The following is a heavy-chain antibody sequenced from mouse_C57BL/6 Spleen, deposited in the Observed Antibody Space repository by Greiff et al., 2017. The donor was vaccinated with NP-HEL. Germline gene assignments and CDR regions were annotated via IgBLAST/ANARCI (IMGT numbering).Heavy chain of an antibody. CDR1: GYSITSGYY. Sequence: EVQLQESGPGLVKPSQSLSLTCSVTGYSITSGYYWNWIRQFPGNKLEWMGYISYDGSNNYNPSLKNRISITRDTSKNQFFLKLNSVTTEDTATYYCARGGYGKDFDYWGQGTTLTVSS. J-gene: IGHJ2*01. V-gene: IGHV3-6*01. CDR2: ISYDGSN. D-gene: IGHD2-10*02. CDR3: ARGGYGKDFDY.